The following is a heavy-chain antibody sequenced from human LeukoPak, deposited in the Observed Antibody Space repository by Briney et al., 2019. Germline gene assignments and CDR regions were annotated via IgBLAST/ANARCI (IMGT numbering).Heavy chain of an antibody. D-gene: IGHD2-15*01. CDR1: GFTFSSYA. CDR3: AKDRGYCSGVNCYRFDY. Sequence: GGSLRLSCVASGFTFSSYAMSWVRQAPGKGLEWVSAISGSGGSTYFADSVKGRFTISRDNSNNTLYLQMNSLRAEDTAVYYCAKDRGYCSGVNCYRFDYWGQGTLVTVSS. V-gene: IGHV3-23*01. J-gene: IGHJ4*02. CDR2: ISGSGGST.